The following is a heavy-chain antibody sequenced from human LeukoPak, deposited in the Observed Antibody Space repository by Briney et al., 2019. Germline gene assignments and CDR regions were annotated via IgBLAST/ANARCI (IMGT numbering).Heavy chain of an antibody. V-gene: IGHV3-23*01. CDR2: ISGSGGST. CDR3: ATSRGFDWLSLYYFDY. D-gene: IGHD3-9*01. Sequence: GGSLRLSCAASGFTFSSYAMSWVRQAPGKGLEWVSAISGSGGSTYYADSVKGRFTISRDNSKNTLYLQMNSLRAEDTAVYYCATSRGFDWLSLYYFDYWGQGTLVTVSS. CDR1: GFTFSSYA. J-gene: IGHJ4*02.